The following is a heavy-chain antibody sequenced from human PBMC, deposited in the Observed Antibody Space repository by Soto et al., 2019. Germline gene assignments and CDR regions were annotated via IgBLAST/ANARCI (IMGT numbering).Heavy chain of an antibody. J-gene: IGHJ6*02. CDR2: IKEDGSEK. Sequence: PGGSLRLSCAASGFTFSSYWMSWVRQAPGKGLEWVANIKEDGSEKNYVDSMKGRFTISRDSSKNTLYLQMNSLRAEDTAVYYCARDRIPTGMDVWGQGTTVTVSS. V-gene: IGHV3-7*01. CDR1: GFTFSSYW. CDR3: ARDRIPTGMDV.